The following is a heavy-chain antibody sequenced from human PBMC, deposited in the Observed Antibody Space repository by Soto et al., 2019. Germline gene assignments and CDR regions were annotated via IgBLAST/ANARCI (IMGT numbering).Heavy chain of an antibody. CDR2: IHYSGGATYST. CDR3: ARVPTYYQDSIGYQPFHP. J-gene: IGHJ5*02. CDR1: GASXXXXGYY. D-gene: IGHD3-22*01. Sequence: QXQLQESGPGLVEPSQTLSLICTVSGASXXXXGYYWTXXXXXXXXXXXXXXXIHYSGGATYSTSYNPSLQRRIAISVDISKSLFSLKLTSVTAADTAVYYSARVPTYYQDSIGYQPFHPWGQGTLVTVSS. V-gene: IGHV4-31*03.